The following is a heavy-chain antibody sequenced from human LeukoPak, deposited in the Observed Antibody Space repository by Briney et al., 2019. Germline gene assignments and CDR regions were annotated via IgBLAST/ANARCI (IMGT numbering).Heavy chain of an antibody. D-gene: IGHD4-17*01. V-gene: IGHV3-23*01. CDR2: ISGSGGSS. CDR3: ARDPGGDNAY. Sequence: SGGSLRLSCAATGLTFTTSAMTWVRQAPGKGLEWVSSISGSGGSSYHADSVKGRFTISRDNSKNTVYLHMNSLRADDTAIYYCARDPGGDNAYWGQGTLVTVSS. CDR1: GLTFTTSA. J-gene: IGHJ4*02.